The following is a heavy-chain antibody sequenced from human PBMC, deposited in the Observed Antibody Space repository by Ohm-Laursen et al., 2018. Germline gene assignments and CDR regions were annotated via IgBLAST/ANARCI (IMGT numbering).Heavy chain of an antibody. J-gene: IGHJ3*02. CDR1: GYTLTELS. CDR2: FDPEDGET. D-gene: IGHD3-22*01. V-gene: IGHV1-24*01. CDR3: ATVRGGYDSSGYYSDAFDI. Sequence: GASVKVSCKVSGYTLTELSMHWVRQAPGKGLEWMGGFDPEDGETIYAQKFQGRVTMTEDTSTDTAYMELSSLRSEDTAVYYCATVRGGYDSSGYYSDAFDIWGQGTMVTVSS.